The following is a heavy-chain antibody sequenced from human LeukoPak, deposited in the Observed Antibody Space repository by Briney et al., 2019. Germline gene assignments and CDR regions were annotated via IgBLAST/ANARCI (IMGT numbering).Heavy chain of an antibody. V-gene: IGHV3-23*01. D-gene: IGHD5-12*01. J-gene: IGHJ3*02. Sequence: GGSLRLSCVASGFTFSDYIMNWVRQGPGKGLEWVSTVTGSGITTSYAASVKGRFTISRDNSKNTLYLQMNSLRAEDTAVYYCAKSVAIGFDIWGQGTMVAVSS. CDR2: VTGSGITT. CDR1: GFTFSDYI. CDR3: AKSVAIGFDI.